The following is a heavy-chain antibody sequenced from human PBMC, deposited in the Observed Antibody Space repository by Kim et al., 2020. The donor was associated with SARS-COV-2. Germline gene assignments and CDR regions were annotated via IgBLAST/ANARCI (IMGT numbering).Heavy chain of an antibody. Sequence: ASVKVSCKASGYTFTSYGISWVRQAPGQGLEWMGWISAYNGNTNYAQKLQGRVTMTTDTSTSTAYMELRSLRSDDTAVYYCARDRMRIVVVPAAMKNWFDPWGQGTLVTVSS. CDR1: GYTFTSYG. V-gene: IGHV1-18*04. D-gene: IGHD2-2*01. CDR3: ARDRMRIVVVPAAMKNWFDP. CDR2: ISAYNGNT. J-gene: IGHJ5*02.